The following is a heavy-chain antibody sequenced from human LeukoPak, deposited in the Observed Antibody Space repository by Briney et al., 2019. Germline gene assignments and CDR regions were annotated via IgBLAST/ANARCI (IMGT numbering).Heavy chain of an antibody. CDR1: GFTFSSYA. V-gene: IGHV3-30-3*01. CDR2: ISYDGSNK. J-gene: IGHJ4*02. D-gene: IGHD2-15*01. Sequence: GGSLRLSCAASGFTFSSYAMRWVRLAPGKGLGWVVVISYDGSNKYYADSVKGRFTISRDNSNNTLHLQMNSLRAEDTAVYYCTVLLGYCSGGSCYSLDYWGQGTLVTVSS. CDR3: TVLLGYCSGGSCYSLDY.